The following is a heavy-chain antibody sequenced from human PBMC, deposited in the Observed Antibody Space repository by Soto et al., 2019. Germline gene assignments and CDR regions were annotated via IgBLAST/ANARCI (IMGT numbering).Heavy chain of an antibody. V-gene: IGHV4-34*01. CDR2: INHSGST. Sequence: PSETLSLTCAVYGGSFSGYYWSWIRQPPGKGLEWIGEINHSGSTNYNPSLKSRVTISVDTSKNQFSLKLSSVTAADTAVYYCARESIAARPPYYYYGMDVWDQGTTVTVSS. J-gene: IGHJ6*02. CDR1: GGSFSGYY. CDR3: ARESIAARPPYYYYGMDV. D-gene: IGHD6-6*01.